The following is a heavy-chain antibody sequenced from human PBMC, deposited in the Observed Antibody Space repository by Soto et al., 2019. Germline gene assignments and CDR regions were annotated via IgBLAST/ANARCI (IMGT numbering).Heavy chain of an antibody. CDR1: GFTFSNYW. V-gene: IGHV3-7*01. J-gene: IGHJ3*02. D-gene: IGHD3-10*01. CDR2: IKQDGSEK. CDR3: ARDRLLWFGELVDDAFDI. Sequence: HPGGSLRLSCAASGFTFSNYWMSWVRQAPGKGLEWVANIKQDGSEKYYVDSVKGRFTISRDNAKNSLYLQMNSLRAEDTAVYYCARDRLLWFGELVDDAFDIWGQGTMVTVSS.